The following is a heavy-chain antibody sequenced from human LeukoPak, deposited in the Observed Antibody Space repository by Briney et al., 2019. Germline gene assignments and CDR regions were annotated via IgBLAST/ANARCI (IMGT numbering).Heavy chain of an antibody. CDR3: ARGVVAAGREADP. Sequence: PSETLSLTCAVYGGSFSGYYWSWIRQPPGKGLEWIGEINHSGSTNYNPSLKSRVTISADTSKNQFSLKLSSVTAADMAVYYCARGVVAAGREADPWGQGTLVTVSS. D-gene: IGHD2-15*01. CDR1: GGSFSGYY. V-gene: IGHV4-34*01. CDR2: INHSGST. J-gene: IGHJ5*02.